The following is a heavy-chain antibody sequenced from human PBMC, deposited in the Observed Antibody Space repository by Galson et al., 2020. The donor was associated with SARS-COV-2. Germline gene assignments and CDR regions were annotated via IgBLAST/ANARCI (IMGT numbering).Heavy chain of an antibody. CDR2: IWYDGSNK. V-gene: IGHV3-33*01. J-gene: IGHJ6*02. CDR1: GFTFSSYG. Sequence: TGGSLRLSCAASGFTFSSYGMHWVRQAPGKGLEWVAVIWYDGSNKYYADSVKARFTISRDNSKNTLYLQMNSLRAEDTAVYYCARDSHYYDSSGYYYPPAESVYYYGMDVWGQGTTVTVSS. D-gene: IGHD3-22*01. CDR3: ARDSHYYDSSGYYYPPAESVYYYGMDV.